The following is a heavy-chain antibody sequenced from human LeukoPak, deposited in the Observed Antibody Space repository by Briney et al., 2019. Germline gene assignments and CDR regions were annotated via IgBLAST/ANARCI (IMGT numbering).Heavy chain of an antibody. V-gene: IGHV4-61*02. J-gene: IGHJ3*02. CDR3: ARVTPTRYYDSSGSPRGDAFDI. Sequence: SETLSLTCTVSGGSISSGSYYWSWIRQPAGKGLEWIGRIYTSGSTDYKPSLKSRVTISVDTSKNQFSLKLSSVTAADTAVYYCARVTPTRYYDSSGSPRGDAFDIWGQGTMVTVSS. CDR2: IYTSGST. CDR1: GGSISSGSYY. D-gene: IGHD3-22*01.